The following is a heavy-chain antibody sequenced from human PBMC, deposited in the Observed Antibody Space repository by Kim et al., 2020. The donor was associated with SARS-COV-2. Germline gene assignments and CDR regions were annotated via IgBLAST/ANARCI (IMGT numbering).Heavy chain of an antibody. CDR2: IFYSGNT. Sequence: SETLSLTCAVSGGSINSCGNSWNWIRQPPGKALEWIGYIFYSGNTYTNPSHKSRVTMTVDRAKSQFSRKLTSVTAEATAVYYCARVGYGGYARARGSFD. J-gene: IGHJ3*02. CDR1: GGSINSCGNS. D-gene: IGHD5-18*01. CDR3: ARVGYGGYARARGSFD. V-gene: IGHV4-30-2*01.